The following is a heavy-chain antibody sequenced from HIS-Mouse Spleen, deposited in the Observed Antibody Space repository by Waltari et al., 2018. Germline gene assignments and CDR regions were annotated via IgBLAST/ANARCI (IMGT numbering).Heavy chain of an antibody. V-gene: IGHV4-39*07. CDR3: AREIPYSSSWYDWYFDL. CDR1: GGSISSSSYY. Sequence: QLQLQESGPGLVKPSETLSLTCTVSGGSISSSSYYWGWIRQPPGKGLEWVGCIYYGGSTYDNPSLKSRVTISVDTSKNQFSLKLSSVTAADTAVYYCAREIPYSSSWYDWYFDLWGRGTLVTVSS. D-gene: IGHD6-13*01. J-gene: IGHJ2*01. CDR2: IYYGGST.